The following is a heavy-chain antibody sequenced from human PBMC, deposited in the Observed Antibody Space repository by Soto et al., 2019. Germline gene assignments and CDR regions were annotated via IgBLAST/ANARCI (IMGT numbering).Heavy chain of an antibody. D-gene: IGHD6-6*01. CDR1: RFTFSAYA. CDR2: ISASGGKT. CDR3: AKFRSSSSFYYFCGLDV. J-gene: IGHJ6*02. V-gene: IGHV3-23*04. Sequence: EVQLVESGGGLVQPGGSLRLSCVDSRFTFSAYAMSWVRQAPGKGLEWVADISASGGKTYHADSVKGRFTISRDNSKNTLYLQMNSLRAEDTALYYCAKFRSSSSFYYFCGLDVWGQGTTITVSS.